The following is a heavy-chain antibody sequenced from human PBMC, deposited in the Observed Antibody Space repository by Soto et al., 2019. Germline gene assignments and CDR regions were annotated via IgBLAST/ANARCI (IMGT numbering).Heavy chain of an antibody. D-gene: IGHD2-8*02. CDR3: ARECGVCAGYYYGMDV. CDR2: IIPIFGTA. J-gene: IGHJ6*02. Sequence: GASVKVSCKASGGTFSSYAISWVRQAPGQGLEWMGGIIPIFGTANYAQKFQGRVTITADESTSTAHMELSSLRSEDTAVYYCARECGVCAGYYYGMDVWGQGTTVTVSS. CDR1: GGTFSSYA. V-gene: IGHV1-69*13.